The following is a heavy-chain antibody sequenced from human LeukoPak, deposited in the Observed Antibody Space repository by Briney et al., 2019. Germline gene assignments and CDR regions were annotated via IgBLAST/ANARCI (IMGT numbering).Heavy chain of an antibody. CDR2: INHSGST. J-gene: IGHJ1*01. CDR3: ARPRRGSSGWYGYFQH. Sequence: SETLSRTCAVYGGSFSGYYWSWIRQPPGKGLEWIGEINHSGSTNYNPSLKSRVTISVDTSKNQFSLKLSSVTAADTAVYYCARPRRGSSGWYGYFQHWGQGTLVTVSS. D-gene: IGHD6-19*01. V-gene: IGHV4-34*01. CDR1: GGSFSGYY.